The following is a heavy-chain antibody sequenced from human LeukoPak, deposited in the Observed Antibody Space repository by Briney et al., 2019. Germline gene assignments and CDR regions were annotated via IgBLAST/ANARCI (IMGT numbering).Heavy chain of an antibody. Sequence: PSETLSLTCTVSGDSISSTTYYWAWIRQPPGTGLECIGNIYFTGTTFYNPSLKSRVIMSIGTSKNHFSLDLTSVTAADMAVYYCARGLYDGGSWFHFDSWGQGTLVTVSS. CDR3: ARGLYDGGSWFHFDS. V-gene: IGHV4-39*02. J-gene: IGHJ4*02. CDR1: GDSISSTTYY. CDR2: IYFTGTT. D-gene: IGHD6-13*01.